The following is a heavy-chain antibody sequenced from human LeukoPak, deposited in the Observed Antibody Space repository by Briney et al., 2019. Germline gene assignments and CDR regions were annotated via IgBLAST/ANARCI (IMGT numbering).Heavy chain of an antibody. J-gene: IGHJ6*02. Sequence: SETLSLTCAVYGGSFSGYYWSWIRQPPGKGLEWIGEINHSGSTNYNPSLKSRVTISVDTSKNQFSLKLSSVTAADTAAYYCAVTGTNDYYYYYGMEVWGQGTTVTVSS. CDR1: GGSFSGYY. V-gene: IGHV4-34*01. CDR3: AVTGTNDYYYYYGMEV. D-gene: IGHD1-20*01. CDR2: INHSGST.